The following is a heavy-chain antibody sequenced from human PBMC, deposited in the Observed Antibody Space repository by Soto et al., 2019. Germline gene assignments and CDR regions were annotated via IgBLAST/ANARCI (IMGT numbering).Heavy chain of an antibody. CDR3: ATVPPRIVVXFAEFPT. CDR2: IYYSGST. Sequence: SETLSLTCAVSGGSISSSNWWSWVRQPPGKGLEWIGYIYYSGSTNYNPSLKSRVTISVDTSKNQFSLKLRSVTAADTAVYYCATVPPRIVVXFAEFPTWGQGALVTVSS. D-gene: IGHD2-21*01. J-gene: IGHJ4*02. CDR1: GGSISSSNW. V-gene: IGHV4-4*02.